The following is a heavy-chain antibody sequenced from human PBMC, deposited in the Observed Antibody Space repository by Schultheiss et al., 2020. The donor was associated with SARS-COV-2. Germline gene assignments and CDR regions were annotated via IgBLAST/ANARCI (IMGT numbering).Heavy chain of an antibody. Sequence: GGSLRLSCAATGFTFTSYAMHWVRQAPGKGLEWVAVISYDGSTKYYADSVKGRFTISRDNSKNTLYLQMNGLRAEDTAVYYCARIFTSSGYYYGQIFDYWGQGTLVTVSS. V-gene: IGHV3-30-3*01. CDR3: ARIFTSSGYYYGQIFDY. D-gene: IGHD3-22*01. CDR2: ISYDGSTK. J-gene: IGHJ4*02. CDR1: GFTFTSYA.